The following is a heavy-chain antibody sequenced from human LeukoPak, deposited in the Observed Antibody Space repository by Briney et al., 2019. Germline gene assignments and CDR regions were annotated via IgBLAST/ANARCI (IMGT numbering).Heavy chain of an antibody. D-gene: IGHD3-3*01. Sequence: GGSLRLSCAASGFTFSSYAMSWVRQAPGKGLEWVGFIRSKAYGGTTEYAASVKGRFTISRDDSKSIAYLQMNSLKTEDTAVYYCTRVSVKGDFWSLRGYYYYYMDVWGKGTTVTVSS. CDR2: IRSKAYGGTT. CDR3: TRVSVKGDFWSLRGYYYYYMDV. CDR1: GFTFSSYA. J-gene: IGHJ6*03. V-gene: IGHV3-49*04.